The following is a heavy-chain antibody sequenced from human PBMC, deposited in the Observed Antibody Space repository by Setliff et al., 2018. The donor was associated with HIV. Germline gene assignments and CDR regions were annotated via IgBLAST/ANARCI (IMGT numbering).Heavy chain of an antibody. V-gene: IGHV1-18*01. CDR3: ARDRELRPTPTFVDY. CDR1: RSTFTSYG. CDR2: ISAYNGNT. Sequence: ASVKVSCKVSRSTFTSYGISWLRQAPGQGLEGMGWISAYNGNTNYAQKLQDRGTLTTDTSTNTAYLELRSLRSDDTAIYYRARDRELRPTPTFVDYWGQGTLVTVSS. J-gene: IGHJ4*02. D-gene: IGHD3-10*01.